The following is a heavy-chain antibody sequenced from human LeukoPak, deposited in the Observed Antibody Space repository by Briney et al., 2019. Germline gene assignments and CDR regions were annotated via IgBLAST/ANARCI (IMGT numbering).Heavy chain of an antibody. V-gene: IGHV1-3*01. CDR1: GYTLTELS. J-gene: IGHJ4*02. CDR3: ARAPSSGWYYDY. CDR2: VSAGDGKA. D-gene: IGHD6-19*01. Sequence: ASVKVSCKVSGYTLTELSMHWVRQAPGQGLEWMGCVSAGDGKAKPSQKFQGRVTITRDTSANTAYMELSSLRSEDTAVYYCARAPSSGWYYDYWGQGTLVTVSS.